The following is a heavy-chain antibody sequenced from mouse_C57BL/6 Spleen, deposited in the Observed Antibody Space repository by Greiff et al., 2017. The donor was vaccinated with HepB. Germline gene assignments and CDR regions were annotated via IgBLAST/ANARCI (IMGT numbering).Heavy chain of an antibody. Sequence: EVQLQQSGAELVKPGASVKLSCTASGFNIKDYYMHWVKQRTEQGLEWIGRIDPEDGETKDAPKFQGKATITADTSSNTAYLQLSSLTSEDTAVYYCARGDYGYAMDYWGQGTSVTVSS. V-gene: IGHV14-2*01. J-gene: IGHJ4*01. CDR2: IDPEDGET. CDR1: GFNIKDYY. D-gene: IGHD1-1*01. CDR3: ARGDYGYAMDY.